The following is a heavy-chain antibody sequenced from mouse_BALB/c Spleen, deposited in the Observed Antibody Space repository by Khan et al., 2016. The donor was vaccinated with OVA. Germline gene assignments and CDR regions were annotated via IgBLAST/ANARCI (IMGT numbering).Heavy chain of an antibody. J-gene: IGHJ2*01. V-gene: IGHV1-7*01. Sequence: VQLQESGAELAKPGASVKMSCKASGYTFINYWILWIKQRPGQGLEWIGYINPSTGYTEYNQNFKDKATLTADISSSTAYMQLSSLTSEDSAVYYGARRCLRWDFDYWGQGTTLTVSS. D-gene: IGHD1-1*01. CDR1: GYTFINYW. CDR2: INPSTGYT. CDR3: ARRCLRWDFDY.